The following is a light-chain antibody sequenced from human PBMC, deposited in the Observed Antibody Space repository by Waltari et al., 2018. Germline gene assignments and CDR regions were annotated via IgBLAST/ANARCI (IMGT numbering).Light chain of an antibody. V-gene: IGKV4-1*01. CDR3: QQYYDIPWT. CDR2: WAS. CDR1: QSVLYSSNSQNY. J-gene: IGKJ1*01. Sequence: DIVMTQSPDSLAVSLGERATINCKSSQSVLYSSNSQNYLACYQQKPGQPPKWLIYWASARESGVPDRFSGSESGADFTLTISSLQAEDVAVYYCQQYYDIPWTFGQGTKVEIK.